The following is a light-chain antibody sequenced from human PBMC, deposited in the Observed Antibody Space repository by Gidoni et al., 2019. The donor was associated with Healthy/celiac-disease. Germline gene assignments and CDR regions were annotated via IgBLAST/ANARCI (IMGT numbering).Light chain of an antibody. CDR1: QSVSSSY. CDR2: GAS. Sequence: EIVLTQSPGTLSLSPGERATLSCRASQSVSSSYLAWYQQTPGQAPRLLIYGASSRATGLPDRFSGSGSGTDFTLTISRLEPEDFAVYYCQQYGSSFGQGTKVEIK. J-gene: IGKJ1*01. V-gene: IGKV3-20*01. CDR3: QQYGSS.